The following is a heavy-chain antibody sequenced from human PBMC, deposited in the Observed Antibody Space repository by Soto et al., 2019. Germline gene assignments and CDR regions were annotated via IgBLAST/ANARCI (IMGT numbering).Heavy chain of an antibody. CDR2: IYHSGTT. J-gene: IGHJ3*02. CDR3: ARDSYDRSGGGVNDGFDI. CDR1: GGSISSGDFS. V-gene: IGHV4-30-2*01. D-gene: IGHD3-22*01. Sequence: QLQLQESGSGLVKPSQTLSLTCDVSGGSISSGDFSWNWIRQPPGKGLEWIGNIYHSGTTLCNPPHRSRVTISLDGSKNQFSLKMSSVTAADTAVYYCARDSYDRSGGGVNDGFDIWGQGTMVTVSS.